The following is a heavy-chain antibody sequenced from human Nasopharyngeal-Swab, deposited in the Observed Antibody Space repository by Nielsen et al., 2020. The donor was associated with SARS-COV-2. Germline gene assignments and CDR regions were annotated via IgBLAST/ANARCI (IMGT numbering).Heavy chain of an antibody. J-gene: IGHJ4*02. CDR3: ARAMTMVVTIPAY. V-gene: IGHV1-18*01. D-gene: IGHD4/OR15-4a*01. Sequence: WVRQAPGQGLEWMGWISAYNGNTNYAQKLQGRVTMTTDTSTSTAYMELRSLRSDDTAVYYCARAMTMVVTIPAYWGQGTLVPSPQ. CDR2: ISAYNGNT.